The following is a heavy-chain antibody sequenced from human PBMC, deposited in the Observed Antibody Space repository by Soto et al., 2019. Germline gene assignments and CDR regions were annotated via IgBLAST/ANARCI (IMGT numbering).Heavy chain of an antibody. J-gene: IGHJ6*02. V-gene: IGHV1-18*01. CDR1: GYTLTSHG. CDR2: ISAYNGNT. Sequence: QVQLVQSGAEVKKPGASVKVSCKASGYTLTSHGISWVRQATGQGLEWMGWISAYNGNTNYAQKLQGRVTMTTDTSTSTAYMELRSLRSDDTAVYYCARAGGNSGVPCESYYGMDVWGQGTTVTVSS. CDR3: ARAGGNSGVPCESYYGMDV. D-gene: IGHD4-4*01.